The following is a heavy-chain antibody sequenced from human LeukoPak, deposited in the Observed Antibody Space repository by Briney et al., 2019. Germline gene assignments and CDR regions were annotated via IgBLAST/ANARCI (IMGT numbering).Heavy chain of an antibody. CDR2: IYYSGGT. Sequence: SEPLSLTCTVSGGSISSYYWSWIRQPPGKGLEWIGYIYYSGGTNYNPSLKRRVTISVDTSKNQFSLQLSSVTAADTAVYYCARSPYYYDSSGYALDIWGQGTMVTVSS. V-gene: IGHV4-59*01. D-gene: IGHD3-22*01. CDR3: ARSPYYYDSSGYALDI. J-gene: IGHJ3*02. CDR1: GGSISSYY.